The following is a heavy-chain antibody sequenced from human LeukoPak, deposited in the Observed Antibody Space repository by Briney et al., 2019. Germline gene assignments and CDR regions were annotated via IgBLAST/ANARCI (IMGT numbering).Heavy chain of an antibody. V-gene: IGHV3-21*01. Sequence: GGSLRLSCAASGFTFSSYSMNWVRQAPGKGLEWLSSISSSGSYIYYADCVKGGFTISRDNAKNSLYLQMNSLSAEDTAVYYCARGRVGIGRNWFDPWGQGTLVTVSS. CDR2: ISSSGSYI. J-gene: IGHJ5*02. CDR1: GFTFSSYS. CDR3: ARGRVGIGRNWFDP. D-gene: IGHD2-15*01.